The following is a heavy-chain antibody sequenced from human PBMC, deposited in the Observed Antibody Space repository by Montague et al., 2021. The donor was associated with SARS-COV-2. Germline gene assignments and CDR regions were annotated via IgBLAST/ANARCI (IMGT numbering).Heavy chain of an antibody. D-gene: IGHD3-10*01. CDR3: AKDGEALAWGTFDI. CDR1: RDSISSHNYF. CDR2: VDYSGLT. J-gene: IGHJ3*02. V-gene: IGHV4-39*07. Sequence: SETLSLTCTVSRDSISSHNYFWAWIRQPPGKGLEGIGSVDYSGLTFYNPYLESRVTISVDTSKKQFSLKVNSVTAADTAVYYCAKDGEALAWGTFDIWGQGTMVTVSS.